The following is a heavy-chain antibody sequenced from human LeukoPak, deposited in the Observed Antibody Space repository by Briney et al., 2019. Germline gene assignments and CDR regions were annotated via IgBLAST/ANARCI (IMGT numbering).Heavy chain of an antibody. V-gene: IGHV1-18*01. J-gene: IGHJ4*02. Sequence: GASVKVSCKASGYTFTSYGISWVRQAPGQGLEWMGWISAYNGNTNYAQKLQGRVTMTTDTSTSTAYMELRSLRSDDTAVYYCARLGGVLRFLEWLSPPDYWGLGTLVTVSS. CDR3: ARLGGVLRFLEWLSPPDY. D-gene: IGHD3-3*01. CDR2: ISAYNGNT. CDR1: GYTFTSYG.